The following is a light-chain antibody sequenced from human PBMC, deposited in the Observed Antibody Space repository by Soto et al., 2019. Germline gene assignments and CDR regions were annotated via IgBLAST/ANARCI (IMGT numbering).Light chain of an antibody. CDR1: SSDIGTYNL. Sequence: QSVLTQPDYVSGSPGQSITISCTGTSSDIGTYNLVSWYQQHPGKAPKLIIYGATKRPSGVSNRFSGSKSGNTASLTISGLQTEDEADYYCCSYAGGSTLVFGGGTKLTVL. CDR3: CSYAGGSTLV. J-gene: IGLJ3*02. CDR2: GAT. V-gene: IGLV2-23*01.